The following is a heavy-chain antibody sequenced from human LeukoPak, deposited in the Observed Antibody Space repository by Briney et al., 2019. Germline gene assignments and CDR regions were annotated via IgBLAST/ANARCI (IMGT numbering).Heavy chain of an antibody. Sequence: GASLRVSCTASGYTFTSYGISWVRQAPGQGLEWMGWISAYNGNTNYAQTLQGRVTMTTDTFTSTGYMEMRSLRSDDTGLYSCSGEASFLTGYYLFDSGGQGALVTVSS. J-gene: IGHJ5*01. V-gene: IGHV1-18*01. CDR1: GYTFTSYG. CDR2: ISAYNGNT. D-gene: IGHD3-9*01. CDR3: SGEASFLTGYYLFDS.